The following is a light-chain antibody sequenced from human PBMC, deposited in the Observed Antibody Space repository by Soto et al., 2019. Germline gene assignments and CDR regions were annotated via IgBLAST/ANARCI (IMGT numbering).Light chain of an antibody. CDR1: QSISSW. J-gene: IGKJ4*01. CDR3: QQYDNYMPLT. V-gene: IGKV1-5*01. Sequence: DIQMTQSPSTLSAPVGHRVTITCLASQSISSWLAWYQQKPGKAPKLLIFDASSLESGTPSRFSGRRSGTQFTLTINGLQPDDFATYYCQQYDNYMPLTFGGGTKVDI. CDR2: DAS.